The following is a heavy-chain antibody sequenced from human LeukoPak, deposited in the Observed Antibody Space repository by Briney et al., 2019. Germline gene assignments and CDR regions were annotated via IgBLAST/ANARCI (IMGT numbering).Heavy chain of an antibody. CDR2: INHSGST. D-gene: IGHD4-17*01. J-gene: IGHJ4*02. CDR1: GGSFSGYY. CDR3: ARVGAVKVFDY. Sequence: SETLSLTCAVYGGSFSGYYRSWIRQPPGKGLEWIGEINHSGSTNYNPSLKSRVTISVDTSKNQFSLKLSSVTAADTAVYYCARVGAVKVFDYWGQGTLVTVSS. V-gene: IGHV4-34*01.